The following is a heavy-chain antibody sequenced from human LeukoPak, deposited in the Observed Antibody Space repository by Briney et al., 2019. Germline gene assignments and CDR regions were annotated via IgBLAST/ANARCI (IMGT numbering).Heavy chain of an antibody. D-gene: IGHD3-3*01. CDR3: ARDDFWSGYPDY. J-gene: IGHJ4*02. Sequence: GASVKVSCKASGYTFTSYGISWVRQAPGQGLEWMGGIIPIFGTANYAQKFQGRVTITTDESTSTAYMELSSLRSEDTAVYYCARDDFWSGYPDYWGQGTLVTVSS. CDR2: IIPIFGTA. V-gene: IGHV1-69*05. CDR1: GYTFTSYG.